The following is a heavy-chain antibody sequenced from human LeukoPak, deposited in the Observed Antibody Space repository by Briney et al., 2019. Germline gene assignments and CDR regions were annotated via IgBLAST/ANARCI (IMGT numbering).Heavy chain of an antibody. CDR3: ARILSGTSCYVAGCDY. CDR2: INPSGGST. CDR1: GYTFTSYY. Sequence: GASVKVSCKASGYTFTSYYMHWVRQAPGQGLEWMGIINPSGGSTSYAQKFQGRVTMTRDTSTSTVYMELSSLRSEDTAVYYCARILSGTSCYVAGCDYWGQGTLVTVSS. J-gene: IGHJ4*02. V-gene: IGHV1-46*01. D-gene: IGHD2-2*01.